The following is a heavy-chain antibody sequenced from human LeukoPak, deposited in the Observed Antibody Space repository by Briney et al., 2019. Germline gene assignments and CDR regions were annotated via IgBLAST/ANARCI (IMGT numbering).Heavy chain of an antibody. CDR3: ARGGITMIVY. V-gene: IGHV3-21*01. D-gene: IGHD3-22*01. J-gene: IGHJ4*02. CDR2: ISSSSSYI. CDR1: GFTVSSNY. Sequence: GGSLRLSCAASGFTVSSNYMSWVRQAPGKGLEWVSSISSSSSYIYYADSVKGRFTISRDNAKNSLYLQMNSLRAEDTAVYYCARGGITMIVYWGQGTLVTVSS.